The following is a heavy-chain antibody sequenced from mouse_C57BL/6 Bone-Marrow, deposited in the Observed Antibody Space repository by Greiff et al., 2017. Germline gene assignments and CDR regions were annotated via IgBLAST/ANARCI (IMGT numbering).Heavy chain of an antibody. CDR2: IHPNSGST. J-gene: IGHJ4*01. CDR1: GYTFTSYW. Sequence: QVQLQQPGAELVKPGASVKLSCKASGYTFTSYWMHWVKQRPGQGLEWIGMIHPNSGSTNYNEKFKSKATLTVDKSSSTAYMQISSLTSEDSAVYYCARNCPYGSSCLYYAMDYWGQGTSVTVSS. CDR3: ARNCPYGSSCLYYAMDY. V-gene: IGHV1-64*01. D-gene: IGHD1-1*01.